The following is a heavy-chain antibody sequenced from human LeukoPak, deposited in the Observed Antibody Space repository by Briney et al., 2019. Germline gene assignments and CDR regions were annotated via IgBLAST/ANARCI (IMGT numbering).Heavy chain of an antibody. V-gene: IGHV4-39*07. CDR1: GGSIRSSDYF. J-gene: IGHJ4*02. CDR2: IYYNGNT. CDR3: ARAYYYGSGSYGLDY. D-gene: IGHD3-10*01. Sequence: PSETLSLTCTVSGGSIRSSDYFWGWIRQPPGQGLEWIVSIYYNGNTYDNPSLKGRVTMSVDTSKNQFSLKLTSVTAADTAVYYCARAYYYGSGSYGLDYWGQGTLVTVSS.